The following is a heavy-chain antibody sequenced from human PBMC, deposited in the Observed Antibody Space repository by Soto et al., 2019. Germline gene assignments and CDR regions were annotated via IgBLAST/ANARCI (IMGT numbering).Heavy chain of an antibody. D-gene: IGHD2-21*02. Sequence: ASVKVSCKASGYTFTSYDINWVRQATGQGLEWRGWMNPNSGNTGYAQKFQGQVTISADKSISTAYLQWSSLKASDTAMYHCASTSIVVVTAYAYDIWRHGTMVTVSS. CDR1: GYTFTSYD. CDR2: MNPNSGNT. V-gene: IGHV1-8*01. J-gene: IGHJ3*02. CDR3: ASTSIVVVTAYAYDI.